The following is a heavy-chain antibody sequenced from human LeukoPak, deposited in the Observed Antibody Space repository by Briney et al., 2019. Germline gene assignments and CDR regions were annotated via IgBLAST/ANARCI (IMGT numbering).Heavy chain of an antibody. V-gene: IGHV4-34*01. Sequence: SETLSLTCAVYGGSFSDYYWSWIRQPLGKGLEWIGEINHSGSTNYNPSIKSRVTMSVDTSKNQFSLKLSSVAAADTAVYYCARGDIVATMGGYYYYYMDVWGKGTTVTVSS. CDR1: GGSFSDYY. CDR3: ARGDIVATMGGYYYYYMDV. CDR2: INHSGST. D-gene: IGHD5-12*01. J-gene: IGHJ6*03.